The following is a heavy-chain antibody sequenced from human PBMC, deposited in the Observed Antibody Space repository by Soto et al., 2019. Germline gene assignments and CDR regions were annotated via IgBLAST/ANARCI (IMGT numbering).Heavy chain of an antibody. D-gene: IGHD3-22*01. CDR1: GYTFTSYH. Sequence: ASVKVSCKASGYTFTSYHIHWVRQAPGKGLEWMGVITPSGGSKTNAQKFQDRITMTRDTYTSTDYKELTSLRSEDTAVYYCAREGDKYMVIGHAAASWLDPWGQGTLVTVSS. CDR3: AREGDKYMVIGHAAASWLDP. V-gene: IGHV1-46*01. CDR2: ITPSGGSK. J-gene: IGHJ5*02.